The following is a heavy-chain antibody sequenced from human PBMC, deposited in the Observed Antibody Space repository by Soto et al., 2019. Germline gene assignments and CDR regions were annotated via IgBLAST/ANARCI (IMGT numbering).Heavy chain of an antibody. CDR3: ARGGIAPGYGLDV. J-gene: IGHJ6*02. CDR1: GFTFSSYD. CDR2: IGIADNR. Sequence: GGSLRLSCAASGFTFSSYDMHWVRQGTGQGLEWVSTIGIADNRYYLGSVKGRFTISRDDAENSLYLQMNSLKAGGTAVYYCARGGIAPGYGLDVWGQGSTVTVSS. D-gene: IGHD6-13*01. V-gene: IGHV3-13*04.